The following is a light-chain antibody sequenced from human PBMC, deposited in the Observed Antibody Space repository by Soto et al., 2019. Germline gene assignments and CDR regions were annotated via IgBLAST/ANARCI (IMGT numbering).Light chain of an antibody. V-gene: IGLV4-69*01. CDR3: QTWGSGIRVV. CDR1: SGHNSYA. Sequence: QSVLTQSPSASAPLGASVKLTCTLSSGHNSYAIAWHQQQPEKGPRFLMKLKSDGSHSKGDGIPDRFSGSSSGAERYLTISSLQSEDEADYYCQTWGSGIRVVFGGGTKLTVL. CDR2: LKSDGSH. J-gene: IGLJ2*01.